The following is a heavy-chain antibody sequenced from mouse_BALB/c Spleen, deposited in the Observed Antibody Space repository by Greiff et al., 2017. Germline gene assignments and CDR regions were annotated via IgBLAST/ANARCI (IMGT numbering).Heavy chain of an antibody. CDR2: ISYSGST. D-gene: IGHD2-1*01. J-gene: IGHJ1*01. CDR3: AREGVYGNYEGWYFDV. Sequence: EVMLVESGPGLVKPSQSLSLTCTVTGYSITSDYAWNWIRQFPGNKLEWMGYISYSGSTSYNPSLKSRISITRDTSKNQFFLQLNSVTTEDTATYYCAREGVYGNYEGWYFDVWGAGTTVTVSS. V-gene: IGHV3-2*02. CDR1: GYSITSDYA.